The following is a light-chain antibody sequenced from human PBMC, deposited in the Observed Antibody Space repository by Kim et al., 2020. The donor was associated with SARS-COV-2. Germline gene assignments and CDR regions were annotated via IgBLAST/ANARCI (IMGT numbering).Light chain of an antibody. J-gene: IGKJ4*01. V-gene: IGKV1-33*01. CDR2: DAS. CDR1: QAIGNH. Sequence: DIQMTQSPSSLSASVGDRVTITCQASQAIGNHLNWYQHRPGKAHKLLIFDASNLETGVPSRFSGSGGGTDFTFTITNLQPEDMATYYCQQYDHLPTFGGGTKVDIK. CDR3: QQYDHLPT.